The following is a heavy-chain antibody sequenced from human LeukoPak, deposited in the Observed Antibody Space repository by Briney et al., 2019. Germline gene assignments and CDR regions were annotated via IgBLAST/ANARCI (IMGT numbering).Heavy chain of an antibody. Sequence: GASVKVSCKASGYTFTGYYIHWVRQAPGQGLEWMGIINCSGGGTGYAPAFQGRITMTRDTSTGTVYMELSGLKSEDTAVYYCARDRYHGHWGQGTLVTVSS. CDR2: INCSGGGT. V-gene: IGHV1-46*01. J-gene: IGHJ4*02. CDR1: GYTFTGYY. D-gene: IGHD1-14*01. CDR3: ARDRYHGH.